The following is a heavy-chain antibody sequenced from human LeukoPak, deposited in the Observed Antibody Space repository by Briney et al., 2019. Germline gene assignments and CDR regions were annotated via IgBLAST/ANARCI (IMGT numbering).Heavy chain of an antibody. CDR3: ARDREMATILSYYYYYGMDV. D-gene: IGHD5-24*01. J-gene: IGHJ6*02. V-gene: IGHV1-3*01. CDR2: INAGNGNT. Sequence: ASVKVSCKASGYTFTSYAMHWVRQAPGQRLEWMGWINAGNGNTKYSQKFQGRVTITRDTSASTAYMELSSLRSEDTAVYYCARDREMATILSYYYYYGMDVWGQGTTVTVSS. CDR1: GYTFTSYA.